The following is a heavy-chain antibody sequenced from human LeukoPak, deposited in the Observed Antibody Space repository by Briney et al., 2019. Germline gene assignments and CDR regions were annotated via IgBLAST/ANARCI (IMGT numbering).Heavy chain of an antibody. V-gene: IGHV4-59*01. CDR3: AKSHFWTGYPSDY. D-gene: IGHD3/OR15-3a*01. J-gene: IGHJ4*02. Sequence: PSETLSLTCTVSVGSISDNYWYWIRQSPGKGLEWIGNFYNGGSTNYSPSLKSRVTLSVDTYRNQFFLKLNSVTAADTAVYYCAKSHFWTGYPSDYWGQGILVTVSS. CDR2: FYNGGST. CDR1: VGSISDNY.